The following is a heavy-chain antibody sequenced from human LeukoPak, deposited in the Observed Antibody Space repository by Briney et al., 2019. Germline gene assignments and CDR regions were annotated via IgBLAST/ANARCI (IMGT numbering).Heavy chain of an antibody. CDR2: ISDSGGST. V-gene: IGHV3-23*01. CDR3: AKVPIPSTVTKDDAFDI. D-gene: IGHD4-17*01. CDR1: GFTFSSYA. J-gene: IGHJ3*02. Sequence: RPGGSLRLSCAASGFTFSSYAMSWVRQAPGKGLEWVSAISDSGGSTYYADSVKGRFTISRDNSKNTLYLQMNSLRAEDTAVYYCAKVPIPSTVTKDDAFDIWGQGTMVTVSS.